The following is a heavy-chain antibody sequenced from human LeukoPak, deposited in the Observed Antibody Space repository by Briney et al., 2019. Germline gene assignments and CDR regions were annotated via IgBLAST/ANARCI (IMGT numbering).Heavy chain of an antibody. Sequence: GRSLRLSCAASGFTFDDYAMHWVRQAPGKGLEWVSGISWNSGSIGYADSVKGRFTISRDNAKNSLYLQMNSLRAEDTAVYCCARITMVRGVTPTFDCWGQGTLVTVSS. CDR1: GFTFDDYA. CDR3: ARITMVRGVTPTFDC. D-gene: IGHD3-10*01. CDR2: ISWNSGSI. V-gene: IGHV3-9*01. J-gene: IGHJ4*02.